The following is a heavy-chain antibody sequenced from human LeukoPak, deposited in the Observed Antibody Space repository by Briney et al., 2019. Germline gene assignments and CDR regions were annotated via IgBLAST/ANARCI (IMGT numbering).Heavy chain of an antibody. Sequence: GESLKISCQGAEYSFATYWIAWLRQMPGKGLEWMGIIYPSDSDTRYSPSFQGQVTISADKSIKTAYLQWSSLKASDTAMYYCARPLQGIVGATGFDYWGQGTLVTVSS. D-gene: IGHD1-26*01. V-gene: IGHV5-51*01. CDR2: IYPSDSDT. J-gene: IGHJ4*02. CDR3: ARPLQGIVGATGFDY. CDR1: EYSFATYW.